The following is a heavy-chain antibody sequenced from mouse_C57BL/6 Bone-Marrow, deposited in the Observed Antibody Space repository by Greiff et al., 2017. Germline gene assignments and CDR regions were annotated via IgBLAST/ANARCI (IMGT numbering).Heavy chain of an antibody. V-gene: IGHV1-50*01. CDR1: GYTFTSYW. CDR2: IDPSDSYT. D-gene: IGHD2-2*01. J-gene: IGHJ3*01. CDR3: AGYGFAY. Sequence: QVQLQQPGAELVKPGASVNLSCKASGYTFTSYWMQWVKQRPGQGLEWIGEIDPSDSYTNYNQKFKGKATLTVDTSSSTAYMQLSSLTSEDSAVYYCAGYGFAYWGQGTLVTVSA.